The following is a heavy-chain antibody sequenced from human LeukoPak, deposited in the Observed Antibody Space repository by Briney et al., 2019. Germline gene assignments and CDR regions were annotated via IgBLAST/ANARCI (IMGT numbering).Heavy chain of an antibody. V-gene: IGHV1-2*02. Sequence: ASVKVSCQASGYTFTSYGISWVRQAPGQGLEWMGWINPHSGGTNYAQEFQGRVTMTRDTSISTAYMELSSLRPDDTAVYSCARGLTARGFYYYMDIWGNGTTVTISS. D-gene: IGHD2-21*02. CDR2: INPHSGGT. CDR3: ARGLTARGFYYYMDI. J-gene: IGHJ6*03. CDR1: GYTFTSYG.